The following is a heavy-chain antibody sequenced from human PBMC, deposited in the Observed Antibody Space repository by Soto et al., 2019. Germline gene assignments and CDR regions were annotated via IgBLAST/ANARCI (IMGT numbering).Heavy chain of an antibody. D-gene: IGHD2-2*01. CDR3: AREVCSSTSCYYYYYYYMDV. CDR1: GFTFSSYW. Sequence: GGSLRLSCAASGFTFSSYWMIWVRQAPGKGLEWVANIKQDGSEKYYVDSVKGRFTISRDNAKKSMYLQMNSLRAEDTAVYYCAREVCSSTSCYYYYYYYMDVWGKGTTVTVSS. CDR2: IKQDGSEK. V-gene: IGHV3-7*01. J-gene: IGHJ6*03.